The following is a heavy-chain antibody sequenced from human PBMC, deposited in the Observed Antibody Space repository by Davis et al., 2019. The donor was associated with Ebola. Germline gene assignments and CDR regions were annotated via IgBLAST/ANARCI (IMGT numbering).Heavy chain of an antibody. D-gene: IGHD4-17*01. CDR3: TSTLDGDYVDY. Sequence: GESLKISCAASGFTFHGSAMAWVRPASGKGLECVGRIRRKANSYATAYAASVKGRFTICRDDSKNTAYLQMNSLKTEDTAVYYCTSTLDGDYVDYWGQGTLVTVSS. CDR2: IRRKANSYAT. CDR1: GFTFHGSA. V-gene: IGHV3-73*01. J-gene: IGHJ4*02.